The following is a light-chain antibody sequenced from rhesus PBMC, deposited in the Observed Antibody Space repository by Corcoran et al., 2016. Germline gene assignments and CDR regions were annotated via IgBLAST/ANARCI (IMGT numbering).Light chain of an antibody. CDR2: KVS. V-gene: IGKV2-58*03. J-gene: IGKJ4*01. Sequence: DVVMTQSPLSLPVTPGQPASISCRSSQSLLHSNGNTYLSWFLQKPGQPPRRLIYKVSNRDSGVPGRFSGSGAGTDVTLKISRGEAEDVGVYYCMQGTHGPLTFGGGTKVEIK. CDR3: MQGTHGPLT. CDR1: QSLLHSNGNTY.